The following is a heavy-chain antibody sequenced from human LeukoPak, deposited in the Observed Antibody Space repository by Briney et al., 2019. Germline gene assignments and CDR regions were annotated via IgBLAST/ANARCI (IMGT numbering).Heavy chain of an antibody. Sequence: SETLSLTCSVSGGSISSNFWSWIRQPPGKGLEWIGYIYYSGSTNYTPSLKSRVTISVDTSKNQFSLKLSSVTAADTAVYYCARSILTGEIDSWGQGTLVTVSS. D-gene: IGHD3-9*01. CDR2: IYYSGST. CDR1: GGSISSNF. V-gene: IGHV4-59*01. CDR3: ARSILTGEIDS. J-gene: IGHJ4*02.